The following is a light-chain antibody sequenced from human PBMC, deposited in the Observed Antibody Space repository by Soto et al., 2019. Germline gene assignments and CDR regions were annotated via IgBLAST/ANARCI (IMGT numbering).Light chain of an antibody. CDR1: QNIYSNY. Sequence: IVVTQSPGSLSLSPGEGASLSCRTSQNIYSNYLAWYQHKPGRSPRLLIYHSSTRAAGTPDRFSGSGSGTDFALTISRLEPEDFAVYYCQLYGGSHMFSFGQGTKLEIK. CDR2: HSS. V-gene: IGKV3-20*01. CDR3: QLYGGSHMFS. J-gene: IGKJ2*01.